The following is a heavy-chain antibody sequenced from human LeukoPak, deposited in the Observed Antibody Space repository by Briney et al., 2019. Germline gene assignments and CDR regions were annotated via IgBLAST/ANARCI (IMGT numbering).Heavy chain of an antibody. J-gene: IGHJ4*02. Sequence: SETLSLTCAVYGGSFSGYYWSWIRQPPGKGLEWIGEINHSGSTNYNPSLKSRVTISVDTSKNQFSLKLSSVTAADTAVYYCARGPRLRWSNPRLGYFDYWGQGTLVTVSS. CDR2: INHSGST. CDR1: GGSFSGYY. D-gene: IGHD4-23*01. CDR3: ARGPRLRWSNPRLGYFDY. V-gene: IGHV4-34*01.